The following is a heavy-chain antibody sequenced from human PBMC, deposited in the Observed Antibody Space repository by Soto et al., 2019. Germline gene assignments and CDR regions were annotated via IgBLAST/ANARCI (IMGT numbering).Heavy chain of an antibody. D-gene: IGHD2-15*01. V-gene: IGHV4-59*01. CDR2: IYYSGST. Sequence: QVQLQESGPGLVKPSETLSLTCTVSGGSISSYYWSWIRQPPGKGLEWIGYIYYSGSTNYNPSLKSRVTISVDTSKNQFSLKLSSVTAADTAVYYCARETPEADWYFDYWGQGTLVTVSS. CDR3: ARETPEADWYFDY. J-gene: IGHJ4*02. CDR1: GGSISSYY.